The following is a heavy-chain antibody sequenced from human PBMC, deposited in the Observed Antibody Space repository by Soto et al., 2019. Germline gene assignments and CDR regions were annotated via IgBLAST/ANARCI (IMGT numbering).Heavy chain of an antibody. CDR3: ASAYSSSWYNGMDV. V-gene: IGHV1-8*01. CDR2: MNPNSGNT. CDR1: GYTFTSYD. D-gene: IGHD6-13*01. Sequence: ASVKVSCKASGYTFTSYDINWVRQATGQGLEWMGWMNPNSGNTGYAQKFQGRVTMTRNTSISTAYMGLSSLRSEDTAVYYCASAYSSSWYNGMDVWGQGTTVTVSS. J-gene: IGHJ6*02.